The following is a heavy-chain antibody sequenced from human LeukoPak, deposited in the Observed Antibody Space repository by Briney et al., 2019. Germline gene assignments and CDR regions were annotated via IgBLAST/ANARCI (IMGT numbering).Heavy chain of an antibody. J-gene: IGHJ6*04. V-gene: IGHV4-4*02. Sequence: SGTLSLTCVVSGGSISSSSWWSWVRQPPGKGLEWIGEIYHSGSTNYNPSLKSRVTISVDKSKNQFSLKLSSVTAADTAVYYCARGYCSSTSCYYYGMDVWGKGTTVTVSS. CDR1: GGSISSSSW. CDR3: ARGYCSSTSCYYYGMDV. D-gene: IGHD2-2*01. CDR2: IYHSGST.